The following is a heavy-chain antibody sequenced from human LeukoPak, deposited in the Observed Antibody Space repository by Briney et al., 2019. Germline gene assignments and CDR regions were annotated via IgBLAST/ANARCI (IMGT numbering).Heavy chain of an antibody. CDR2: INQDGGEK. CDR1: GFTFSTFW. CDR3: ARGGTFVSDY. V-gene: IGHV3-7*01. J-gene: IGHJ4*02. D-gene: IGHD1-1*01. Sequence: GGSLRLSCAASGFTFSTFWMSWVRQAPGKGLEWVANINQDGGEKYYVDSMKGRFTVSRDNAKNSLYLQMDSLRAEDTAVYYCARGGTFVSDYWGQGTLVTVSS.